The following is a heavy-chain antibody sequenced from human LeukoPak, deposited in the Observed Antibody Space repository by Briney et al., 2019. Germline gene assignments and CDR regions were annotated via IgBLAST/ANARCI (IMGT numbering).Heavy chain of an antibody. D-gene: IGHD6-13*01. Sequence: PSETLSLTCAVYGGSFSGYYWSWIRQPSGKGLEWIGEINHSGSTNYNPSLKRRVTISVDTSKNQFSLKLSSVTAADTAVNYCARARVGIAAAGTQPLVYYYYGMDVWGQGTTVTVSS. CDR3: ARARVGIAAAGTQPLVYYYYGMDV. V-gene: IGHV4-34*01. CDR1: GGSFSGYY. CDR2: INHSGST. J-gene: IGHJ6*02.